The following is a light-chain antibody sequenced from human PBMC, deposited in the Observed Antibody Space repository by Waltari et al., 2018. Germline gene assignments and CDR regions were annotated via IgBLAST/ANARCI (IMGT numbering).Light chain of an antibody. CDR3: QQYYSTPLT. V-gene: IGKV4-1*01. CDR1: QSVLYSSNNKNY. Sequence: DIVMTQSPDSLAVSLGERAPINCKSSQSVLYSSNNKNYLAWYQQKPGQPPKLLLYWASTRESGVADRFSGSGSGTDFTLTISSLQAEDVAVYYCQQYYSTPLTFGGGTKVEIK. CDR2: WAS. J-gene: IGKJ4*02.